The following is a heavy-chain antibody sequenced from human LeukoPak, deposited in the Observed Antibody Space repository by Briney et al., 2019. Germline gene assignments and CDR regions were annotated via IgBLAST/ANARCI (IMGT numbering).Heavy chain of an antibody. D-gene: IGHD1-26*01. CDR2: ISGSGGST. Sequence: GGSLRLSCAASGFSFSSYAMSWVRQAPGKGLEWVSAISGSGGSTYYADSVKGRFTISRDNSKNTLYLQMNSLRAEDTAVYYCAKRTGATGNTQYYFDYWGQGTLVTVSS. V-gene: IGHV3-23*01. CDR3: AKRTGATGNTQYYFDY. J-gene: IGHJ4*02. CDR1: GFSFSSYA.